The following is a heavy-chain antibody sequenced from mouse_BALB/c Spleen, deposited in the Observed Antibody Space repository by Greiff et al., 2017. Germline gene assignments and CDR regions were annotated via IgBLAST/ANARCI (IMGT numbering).Heavy chain of an antibody. Sequence: QVQLKLSGAELVRPGSSVKISCKASRYAFSSYWMNCGEQRPGQGREWIGQIYPGDGATNYNGKFKGKATLTADKSSSTAYMQLSSLTSEDSAVYYCARADYGNCGFADRGQGTLVRVSA. D-gene: IGHD2-1*01. CDR2: IYPGDGAT. V-gene: IGHV1-80*01. J-gene: IGHJ3*01. CDR1: RYAFSSYW. CDR3: ARADYGNCGFAD.